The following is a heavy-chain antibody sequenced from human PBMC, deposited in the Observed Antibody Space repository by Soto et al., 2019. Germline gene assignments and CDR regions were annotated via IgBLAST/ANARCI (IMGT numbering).Heavy chain of an antibody. Sequence: SETLSLTCTVSGASISTSTYHWGWMRQPPGKGLEWIGNIYYSGTTYYNPSLKSRVTISVDTSKNQFSLKLSSVTAADTAVYYCARSGYYYYGMDVWGQGTTVTVSS. V-gene: IGHV4-39*07. CDR2: IYYSGTT. J-gene: IGHJ6*02. CDR1: GASISTSTYH. D-gene: IGHD6-25*01. CDR3: ARSGYYYYGMDV.